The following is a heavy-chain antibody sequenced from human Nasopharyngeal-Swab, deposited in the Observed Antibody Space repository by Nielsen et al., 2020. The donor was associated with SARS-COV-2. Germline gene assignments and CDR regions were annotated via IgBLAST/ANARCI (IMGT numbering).Heavy chain of an antibody. CDR2: IIPIFGTA. J-gene: IGHJ4*02. CDR3: ASSAIWFGEFPFDY. Sequence: WVRQAPGQGLEWMGGIIPIFGTANYAQKFQGRVTITADESTSTAYMELSSLRSEGTAVYYCASSAIWFGEFPFDYWGQGTLVTVSS. D-gene: IGHD3-10*01. V-gene: IGHV1-69*01.